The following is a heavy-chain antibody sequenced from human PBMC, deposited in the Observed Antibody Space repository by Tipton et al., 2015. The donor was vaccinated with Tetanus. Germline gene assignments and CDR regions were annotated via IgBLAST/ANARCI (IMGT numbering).Heavy chain of an antibody. D-gene: IGHD1-26*01. CDR2: IYYTALT. CDR1: GASINAGGYL. J-gene: IGHJ4*02. CDR3: ARGLPREPFYLDY. V-gene: IGHV4-31*03. Sequence: TLSLTCTVSGASINAGGYLWTWARQRPGKGLEWIGNIYYTALTSYTPSLNSRVTISVDTSKNYFSLNLTSVTAADTAVYFCARGLPREPFYLDYWGRGKQVTVSS.